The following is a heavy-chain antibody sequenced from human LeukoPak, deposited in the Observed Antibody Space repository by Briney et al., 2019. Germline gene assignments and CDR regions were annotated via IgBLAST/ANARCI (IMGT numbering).Heavy chain of an antibody. CDR2: MDDSGAHT. V-gene: IGHV3-64*02. Sequence: GGSLRLSCAASGFTFSRYAMQWVRQAPDKRLEYVSGMDDSGAHTYYADSVKGRFTMSRDNSRDTLYLQMGSLRPEDTAVYYCAGDGKAKNDFWGQGTLVTVST. CDR1: GFTFSRYA. J-gene: IGHJ4*02. D-gene: IGHD1-26*01. CDR3: AGDGKAKNDF.